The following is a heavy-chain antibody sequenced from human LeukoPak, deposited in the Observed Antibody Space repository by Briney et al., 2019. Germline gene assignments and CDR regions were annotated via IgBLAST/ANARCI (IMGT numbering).Heavy chain of an antibody. CDR1: GFTFSTYG. CDR2: IWYDGSEK. V-gene: IGHV3-33*01. D-gene: IGHD3-10*01. CDR3: ARDRWFGDEDSFDI. J-gene: IGHJ3*02. Sequence: GGSLRLSCAASGFTFSTYGMHWVRQAPGKGLEWVTVIWYDGSEKYYADSVKGRFTISRDNSKNTMYLQMNSLRAEDTAIYYCARDRWFGDEDSFDIWGQGTMVTVSS.